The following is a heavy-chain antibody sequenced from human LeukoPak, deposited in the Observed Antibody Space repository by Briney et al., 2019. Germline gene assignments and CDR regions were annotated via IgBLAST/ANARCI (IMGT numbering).Heavy chain of an antibody. CDR3: ARELRFSGYYNWFDP. D-gene: IGHD3-22*01. CDR1: GYTFTSYG. V-gene: IGHV1-18*01. J-gene: IGHJ5*02. CDR2: ISAYNGNT. Sequence: VASVKVSCKASGYTFTSYGISWVRQAPGQGVEWMGWISAYNGNTNYAQKLQGRVTMTTDTSTSTAYMELRSLRSDDTAVYYCARELRFSGYYNWFDPWGQGTLVTVSS.